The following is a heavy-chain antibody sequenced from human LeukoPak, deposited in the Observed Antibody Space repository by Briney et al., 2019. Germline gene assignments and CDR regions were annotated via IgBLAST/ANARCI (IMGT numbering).Heavy chain of an antibody. D-gene: IGHD2-21*02. CDR2: ISSSGSTI. CDR3: ARVRTVVVTATPGLGY. V-gene: IGHV3-48*03. J-gene: IGHJ4*02. CDR1: GFTFSSYE. Sequence: HPGGSLRLSCAASGFTFSSYEMNWVRQAPGKGLEWVSYISSSGSTIYYADSVKGRFTISRDNAKNSLYLHMNSLRAEDTAVYYCARVRTVVVTATPGLGYWGQGTLVTVSS.